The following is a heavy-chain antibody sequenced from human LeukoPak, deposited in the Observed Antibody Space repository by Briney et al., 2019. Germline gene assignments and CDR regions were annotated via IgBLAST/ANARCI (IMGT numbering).Heavy chain of an antibody. CDR1: GYTFTGYY. Sequence: ASVKVSCKASGYTFTGYYMHWVRQAPGQGLEWMGWINPNSGGTNYAQKFQSRVTMTRDKSISTAYLQWSSLKASDTAMYYCARVCYDLLTGYADWFDPWGQGTLVTVSS. CDR3: ARVCYDLLTGYADWFDP. V-gene: IGHV1-2*02. J-gene: IGHJ5*02. D-gene: IGHD3-9*01. CDR2: INPNSGGT.